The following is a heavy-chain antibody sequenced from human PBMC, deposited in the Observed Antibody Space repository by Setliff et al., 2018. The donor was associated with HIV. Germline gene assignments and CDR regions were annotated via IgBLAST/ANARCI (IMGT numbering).Heavy chain of an antibody. Sequence: SETLSLTCTVSGASITGHYWSWIRQSPGKGMEWIGYIYASGITNYNPSLKSRVTISLDTSKNQFSLNLYSVTAADTAVYYCATRPADSSWLEVFDYWGRGTLVTVSS. CDR1: GASITGHY. J-gene: IGHJ4*02. CDR3: ATRPADSSWLEVFDY. V-gene: IGHV4-4*09. CDR2: IYASGIT. D-gene: IGHD6-13*01.